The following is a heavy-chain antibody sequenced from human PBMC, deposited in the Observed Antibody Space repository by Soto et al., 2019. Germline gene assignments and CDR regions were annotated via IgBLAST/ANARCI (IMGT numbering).Heavy chain of an antibody. J-gene: IGHJ4*02. Sequence: GESLKISCQAFEYSFPIYWISWVRQKPGGGLEWMGRIDPSDSFATYSPSFQGHVTISADKSTRTVYLEWRSLQASDTATYYCARHPSGSVNSNFDFWGQGTQVTLSS. D-gene: IGHD3-10*01. CDR2: IDPSDSFA. CDR3: ARHPSGSVNSNFDF. CDR1: EYSFPIYW. V-gene: IGHV5-10-1*01.